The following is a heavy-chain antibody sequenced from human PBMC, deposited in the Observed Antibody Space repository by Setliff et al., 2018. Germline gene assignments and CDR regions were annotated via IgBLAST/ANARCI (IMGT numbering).Heavy chain of an antibody. V-gene: IGHV1-2*06. Sequence: ASVKVSCKASGYIFTGYYMHWVRQAPGQGLEWMGRISPHTGGTNSAQKFQGRVTMTRDTSVSTVYMELNSLRSDDTAVYYCARVLFHCSSTSCYLDAFDIWGQGTMVTVSS. CDR3: ARVLFHCSSTSCYLDAFDI. D-gene: IGHD2-2*01. J-gene: IGHJ3*02. CDR1: GYIFTGYY. CDR2: ISPHTGGT.